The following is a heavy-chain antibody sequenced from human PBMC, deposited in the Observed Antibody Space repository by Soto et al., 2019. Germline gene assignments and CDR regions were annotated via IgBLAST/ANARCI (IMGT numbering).Heavy chain of an antibody. J-gene: IGHJ4*02. V-gene: IGHV1-18*01. CDR3: ARDLPKSYSSSRDY. CDR2: ISAYNGNT. D-gene: IGHD6-13*01. CDR1: GYTFTSYG. Sequence: ASVKVSCKASGYTFTSYGISWVRQAPGQGLEWMGWISAYNGNTNYAQKLQGRVTMTTDTSTSTAYMELRSLRSDDTAVYYCARDLPKSYSSSRDYWGQGTLVTSPQ.